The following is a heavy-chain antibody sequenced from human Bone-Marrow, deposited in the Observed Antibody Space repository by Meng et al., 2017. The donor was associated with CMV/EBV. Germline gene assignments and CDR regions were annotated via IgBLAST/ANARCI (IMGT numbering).Heavy chain of an antibody. CDR3: ARIKRGGIAARPGPAGGVYY. V-gene: IGHV3-48*03. D-gene: IGHD6-6*01. CDR1: GFTFSSYE. Sequence: GGSLRLSCAASGFTFSSYEMNWVRQAPGKGLEWVSYISSSGSTIYYADSVKGRFTISRDNAKNSLYLQMNSLRAEDTAVYYCARIKRGGIAARPGPAGGVYYWGQGPLVTVPS. J-gene: IGHJ4*02. CDR2: ISSSGSTI.